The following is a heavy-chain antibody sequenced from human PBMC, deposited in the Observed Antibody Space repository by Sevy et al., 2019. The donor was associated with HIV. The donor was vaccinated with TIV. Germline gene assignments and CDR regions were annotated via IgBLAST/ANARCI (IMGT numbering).Heavy chain of an antibody. CDR2: IYYSGST. J-gene: IGHJ4*02. CDR1: GGSISSGDYY. D-gene: IGHD6-13*01. Sequence: SETLSLTCTVSGGSISSGDYYWSWIRQPPGKGLEWIGYIYYSGSTYYNPSLKSRVTISVDTSKNQFSMKLSSVTAADTAVYYCARGAPPAATSEVFDYWGQGTLVTVSS. CDR3: ARGAPPAATSEVFDY. V-gene: IGHV4-30-4*01.